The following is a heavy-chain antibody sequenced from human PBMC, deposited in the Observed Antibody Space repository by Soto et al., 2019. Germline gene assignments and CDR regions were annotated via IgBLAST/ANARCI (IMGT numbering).Heavy chain of an antibody. J-gene: IGHJ4*02. CDR1: GGTFSSYA. V-gene: IGHV1-69*13. D-gene: IGHD5-12*01. Sequence: SVKVSCKASGGTFSSYAISWVRQAPGQGLEWMGGIIPIFGTANYAQKFQGRVTITADESTSTAYMELSSRRSEDTAVYYCAGGADGYNSPVFGYRGQGSLVTVSS. CDR3: AGGADGYNSPVFGY. CDR2: IIPIFGTA.